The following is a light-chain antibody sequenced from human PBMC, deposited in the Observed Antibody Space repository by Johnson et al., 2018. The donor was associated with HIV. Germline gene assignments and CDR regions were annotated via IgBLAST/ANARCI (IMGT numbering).Light chain of an antibody. CDR3: GTWDSSLSTSV. Sequence: HSVLTQPPSVSAAPGQKVTISCSGSSSNIGNNYVSWYRHFPGTAPKLLIYENNKRPSGIPDRFSGSKSGTSATLGITGLQTGDEADYYCGTWDSSLSTSVVGTGTKVTGL. V-gene: IGLV1-51*02. CDR2: ENN. J-gene: IGLJ1*01. CDR1: SSNIGNNY.